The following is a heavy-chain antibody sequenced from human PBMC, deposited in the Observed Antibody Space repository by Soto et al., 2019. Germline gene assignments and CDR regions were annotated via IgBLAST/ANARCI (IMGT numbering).Heavy chain of an antibody. CDR3: VRGGNPYHYATSGPGTFDK. D-gene: IGHD3-22*01. V-gene: IGHV4-30-4*01. CDR2: TSFSGYT. J-gene: IGHJ4*02. Sequence: QVQLQESGPGLVKPSQTLSLTCTVSGDSVSGGDSYWSWIRQPPGKALEWIGYTSFSGYTSYSPSLKRRFTRSVDMSKTPFSLRLTSVTAADTAIYYCVRGGNPYHYATSGPGTFDKWGQGTLVSVSS. CDR1: GDSVSGGDSY.